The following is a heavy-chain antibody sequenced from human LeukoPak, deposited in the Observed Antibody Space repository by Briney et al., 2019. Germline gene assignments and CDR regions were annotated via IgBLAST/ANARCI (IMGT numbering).Heavy chain of an antibody. V-gene: IGHV3-23*01. Sequence: PGGSLRLSCAASGFTFSSYAMSWVRHAPGKGLELVSAISGSGGSTYYADSVKGRFTISRDNSKNTLYLQMNSLRAEDTAVYYCAKARLWFGELDYWGQGTLVTVSS. D-gene: IGHD3-10*01. CDR3: AKARLWFGELDY. J-gene: IGHJ4*02. CDR1: GFTFSSYA. CDR2: ISGSGGST.